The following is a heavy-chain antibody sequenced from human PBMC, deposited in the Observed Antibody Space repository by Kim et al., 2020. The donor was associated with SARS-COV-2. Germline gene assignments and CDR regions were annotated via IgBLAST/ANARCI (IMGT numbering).Heavy chain of an antibody. CDR1: GFTFSNAW. CDR3: TTAPWIQLWSGGDY. D-gene: IGHD5-18*01. V-gene: IGHV3-15*01. Sequence: GGSLRLSCAASGFTFSNAWMSWVRQAPGKGLEWVGRIKSKTDGGTTDYAAPVKGRFTISRDDSKNTLYLQMNSLKTEDTAGYYCTTAPWIQLWSGGDYWGQGTLVTVSS. CDR2: IKSKTDGGTT. J-gene: IGHJ4*02.